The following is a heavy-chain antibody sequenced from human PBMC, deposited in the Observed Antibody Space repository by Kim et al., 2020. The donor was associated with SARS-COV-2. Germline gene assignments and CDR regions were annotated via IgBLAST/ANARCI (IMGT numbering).Heavy chain of an antibody. V-gene: IGHV3-7*01. CDR3: VRGSFDC. Sequence: GGSLRLSCAASGFTYSNYWMHWVRQAPGKGLQGVASIKERGSEAFYVDSVRGRFTISRENAKNSLYLQMNSLRAEDTAVYYCVRGSFDCWGQGILVTVSS. J-gene: IGHJ4*02. CDR2: IKERGSEA. CDR1: GFTYSNYW.